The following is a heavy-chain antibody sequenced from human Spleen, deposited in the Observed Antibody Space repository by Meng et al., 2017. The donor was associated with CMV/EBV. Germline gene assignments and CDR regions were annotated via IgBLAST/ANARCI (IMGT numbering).Heavy chain of an antibody. CDR2: IIPILGIA. CDR1: VGTFSSYA. V-gene: IGHV1-69*10. CDR3: ARDRITMVRGVRGGSYGMDV. J-gene: IGHJ6*02. D-gene: IGHD3-10*01. Sequence: SVKVSCKASVGTFSSYAISWVRQAPGQGLEWMGGIIPILGIANYAQKFQGRVTTTADKSTSTAYMELSSLRSEDTAVYYCARDRITMVRGVRGGSYGMDVWGQGTTVTVSS.